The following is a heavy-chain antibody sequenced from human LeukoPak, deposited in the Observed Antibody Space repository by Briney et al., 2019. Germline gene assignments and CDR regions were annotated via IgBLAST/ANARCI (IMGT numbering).Heavy chain of an antibody. Sequence: SETLSLTCTVSGGSISSYYWSWIRQPPGKGLEWIAYISDIGSINYNPSLKSRVTISLDTSKNQFSLKLSSVTAANTAVYYCAGHHPRNTVDFWGQGTLVTVSS. CDR1: GGSISSYY. D-gene: IGHD2/OR15-2a*01. V-gene: IGHV4-59*08. CDR3: AGHHPRNTVDF. J-gene: IGHJ4*02. CDR2: ISDIGSI.